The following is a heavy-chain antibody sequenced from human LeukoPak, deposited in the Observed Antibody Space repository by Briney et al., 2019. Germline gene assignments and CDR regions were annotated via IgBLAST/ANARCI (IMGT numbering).Heavy chain of an antibody. CDR3: ARGRVSSSTWYSTYYYYFYMDV. CDR1: GGSFSGYY. J-gene: IGHJ6*03. D-gene: IGHD1-1*01. CDR2: IYYSGST. V-gene: IGHV4-59*01. Sequence: SETLSLTCAVYGGSFSGYYWSWIRQPPGKGLEWIGYIYYSGSTNYNPSLKSRVTISVDTSKNQFSLKLSSVTAADTAVYFCARGRVSSSTWYSTYYYYFYMDVWGKGTTVTVSS.